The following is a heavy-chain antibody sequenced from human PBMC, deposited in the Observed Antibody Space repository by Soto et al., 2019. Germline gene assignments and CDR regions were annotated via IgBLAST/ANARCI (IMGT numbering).Heavy chain of an antibody. Sequence: GGSLRLSCAASGFTFSSYWMSWVRQAPGKGLEWVSNIRDGGSSKYYVDSVKGRFTISRDNSKNTLYLQMNSLRAEDTAVYYCAKDSRTITFGGVIDFDYWGQGTLVTVSS. J-gene: IGHJ4*02. CDR2: IRDGGSSK. V-gene: IGHV3-23*01. CDR1: GFTFSSYW. D-gene: IGHD3-16*01. CDR3: AKDSRTITFGGVIDFDY.